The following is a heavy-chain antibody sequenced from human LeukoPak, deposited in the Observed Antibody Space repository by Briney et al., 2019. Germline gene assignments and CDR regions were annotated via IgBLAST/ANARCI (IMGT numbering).Heavy chain of an antibody. CDR2: IYSGGST. J-gene: IGHJ6*02. CDR3: ARDGDRSGYYGMDV. D-gene: IGHD1-14*01. Sequence: GGSLRLSCAASGFTVSSNYMSCVRQAPGKGLEWGSDIYSGGSTYYADSVKGRFTISRDNSKNTLYLQMNSLRAEDTAVYYCARDGDRSGYYGMDVWGQGTTVTVSS. V-gene: IGHV3-53*01. CDR1: GFTVSSNY.